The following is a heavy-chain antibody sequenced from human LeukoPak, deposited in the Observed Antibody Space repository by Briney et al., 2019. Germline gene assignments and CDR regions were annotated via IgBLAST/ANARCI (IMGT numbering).Heavy chain of an antibody. V-gene: IGHV1-2*02. CDR3: ASALAEMATTSTDY. D-gene: IGHD5-24*01. J-gene: IGHJ4*02. CDR1: GYTSTGYY. CDR2: INPNSGGT. Sequence: GASVKVSCKASGYTSTGYYMHWVRQAPGQGLEWMGWINPNSGGTNYAQKFQGRVTMTRDTSISTAYMELSRLRSGDTAVYYCASALAEMATTSTDYWGQGTLVTVSS.